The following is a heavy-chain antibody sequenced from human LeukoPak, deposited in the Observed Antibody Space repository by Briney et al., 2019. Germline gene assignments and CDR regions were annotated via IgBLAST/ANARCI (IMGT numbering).Heavy chain of an antibody. CDR1: GYTFTSYY. Sequence: ASVKVSCKASGYTFTSYYMHWVRQAPGQGLEWMGIINPSGGSTSYTQKFQGRVTMTRDTSTSTVYMELSSLRSEDPAVYYCASSLSKLPSDYWGQGTKVSVSS. V-gene: IGHV1-46*03. CDR3: ASSLSKLPSDY. CDR2: INPSGGST. J-gene: IGHJ4*02. D-gene: IGHD2-15*01.